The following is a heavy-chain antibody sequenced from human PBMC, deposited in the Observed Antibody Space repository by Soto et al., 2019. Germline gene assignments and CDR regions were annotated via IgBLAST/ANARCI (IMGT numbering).Heavy chain of an antibody. CDR2: INHSGST. Sequence: ASETLSLTCAVYGGSFSGYYWSWIRQPPGKGLEWIGEINHSGSTNYNPSLKSRVTISVDTSKNQFSLKLSSVTAADTAVYYCARVYSYGYNWFDPWGQGTLVTAPQ. V-gene: IGHV4-34*01. CDR1: GGSFSGYY. CDR3: ARVYSYGYNWFDP. J-gene: IGHJ5*02. D-gene: IGHD5-18*01.